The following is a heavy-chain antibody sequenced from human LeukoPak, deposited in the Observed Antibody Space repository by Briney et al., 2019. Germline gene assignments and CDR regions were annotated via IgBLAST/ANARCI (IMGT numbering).Heavy chain of an antibody. CDR3: ARITDRTIFGEIMHGFDV. CDR2: IYYSGST. V-gene: IGHV4-39*01. CDR1: GGSISSSSYY. Sequence: PSETLSLTCTVSGGSISSSSYYWGWIRQPPGKGLEWIGYIYYSGSTYYNPSLKSRGTISVDTSNNQFSLKLNSVTAADTAVYYCARITDRTIFGEIMHGFDVWGQGTPVTVSS. D-gene: IGHD3-3*01. J-gene: IGHJ3*01.